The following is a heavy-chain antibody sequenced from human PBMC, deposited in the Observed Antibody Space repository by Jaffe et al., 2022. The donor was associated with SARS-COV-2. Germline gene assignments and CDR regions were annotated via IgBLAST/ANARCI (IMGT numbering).Heavy chain of an antibody. CDR2: IIPIFGTA. J-gene: IGHJ4*02. V-gene: IGHV1-69*01. Sequence: QVQLVQSGAEVKKPGSSVKVSCKASGGNFSTNAISWVRQAPGQGLEWMGGIIPIFGTAHYAQKFQGRVTITADESTSTAYVEVSSLRFEDAAVYYCTRDLGYSNFEYWGQGTLVTVSS. CDR1: GGNFSTNA. D-gene: IGHD4-4*01. CDR3: TRDLGYSNFEY.